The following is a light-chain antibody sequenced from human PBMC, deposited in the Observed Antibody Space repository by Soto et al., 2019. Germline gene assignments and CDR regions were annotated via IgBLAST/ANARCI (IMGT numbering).Light chain of an antibody. CDR2: GAS. CDR1: QSVSSSY. CDR3: PQYGCSPSCT. J-gene: IGKJ2*01. Sequence: EIVLTQSPGTLSLSPGERATLSCRASQSVSSSYLAWYQQKPGQAPRLLIYGASSMATGIPDRFSGSGSGTDFTLTISRLEPEYFAVYYCPQYGCSPSCTFGQGTKLEIK. V-gene: IGKV3-20*01.